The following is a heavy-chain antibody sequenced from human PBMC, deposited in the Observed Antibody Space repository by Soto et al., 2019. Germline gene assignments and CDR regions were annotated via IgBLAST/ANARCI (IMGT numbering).Heavy chain of an antibody. CDR2: IYYSGST. CDR1: GGSISSGGYY. D-gene: IGHD2-15*01. V-gene: IGHV4-31*03. J-gene: IGHJ5*02. CDR3: ARESPQRAYCSGGSCYSPRARGWFDP. Sequence: PSETLSLTGTVSGGSISSGGYYWSWIRQHPGKGLEWIGYIYYSGSTYYNPSLKSRVTISVDTSKNQFSLKLSSVTAADTAVYYCARESPQRAYCSGGSCYSPRARGWFDPWGQGTLVTVSS.